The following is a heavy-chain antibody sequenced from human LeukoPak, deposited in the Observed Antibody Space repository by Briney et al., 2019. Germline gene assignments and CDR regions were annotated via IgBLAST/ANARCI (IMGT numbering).Heavy chain of an antibody. D-gene: IGHD3-9*01. CDR3: AKGPYYDILTGYDYFDY. CDR2: ISGSGGST. Sequence: AGGSLRLSCAASGFTFSSYAMSWVRQAPGKGLEWVSAISGSGGSTYYAGSVKGRFTISRDNSKNTLYLQMNSLRAEDTAVYYCAKGPYYDILTGYDYFDYWGQGTLVTVSS. V-gene: IGHV3-23*01. CDR1: GFTFSSYA. J-gene: IGHJ4*02.